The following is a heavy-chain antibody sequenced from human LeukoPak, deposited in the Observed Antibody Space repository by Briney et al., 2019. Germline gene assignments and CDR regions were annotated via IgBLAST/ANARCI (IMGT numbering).Heavy chain of an antibody. CDR1: GYTFTSYG. J-gene: IGHJ6*03. CDR2: ISAYNGNT. CDR3: ARQEGSGWYPYYYYMDV. D-gene: IGHD6-19*01. V-gene: IGHV1-18*01. Sequence: GESLKISCKGSGYTFTSYGISWVRQAPGQGLEWMGWISAYNGNTNYAQKLQGRVTMTTDTSTSTAYMELRSLRSDDTAVYYCARQEGSGWYPYYYYMDVWGKGTTVTVSS.